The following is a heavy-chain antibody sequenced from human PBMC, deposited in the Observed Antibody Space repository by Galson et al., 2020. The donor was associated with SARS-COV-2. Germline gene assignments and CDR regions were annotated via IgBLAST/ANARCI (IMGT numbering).Heavy chain of an antibody. CDR1: GGSISSGGYS. CDR3: ARVPAASLSFDY. CDR2: IYHSGST. V-gene: IGHV4-30-2*01. D-gene: IGHD2-2*01. Sequence: SETLSLTCAVSGGSISSGGYSWSWIRQPPGKGLEWIGYIYHSGSTYYNPSLKSRVTISVDRSKNQFSLKLSSVTAADTAVYYCARVPAASLSFDYWGQGTLVTVSS. J-gene: IGHJ4*02.